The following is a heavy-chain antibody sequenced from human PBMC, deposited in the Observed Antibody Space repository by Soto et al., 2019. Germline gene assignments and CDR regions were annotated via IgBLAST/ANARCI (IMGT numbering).Heavy chain of an antibody. J-gene: IGHJ6*02. D-gene: IGHD1-26*01. V-gene: IGHV1-69*05. CDR3: AREAIVAGATTGMDV. Sequence: SVKVSCKASGGTFSSYAISWVRQAPGQGLEWMGGIIPIFGTANYAQKFQGRVTMTTDTSTSTVYMELSRLRSDDTAVYYCAREAIVAGATTGMDVWGQGTTVTVSS. CDR2: IIPIFGTA. CDR1: GGTFSSYA.